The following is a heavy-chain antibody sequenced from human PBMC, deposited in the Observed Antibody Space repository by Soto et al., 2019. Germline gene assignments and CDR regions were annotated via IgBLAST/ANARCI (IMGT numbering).Heavy chain of an antibody. CDR2: INHSGST. CDR3: ARGRCAVWGSYRPTYYYYGMDV. V-gene: IGHV4-34*01. D-gene: IGHD3-16*02. CDR1: GGSFSGYY. J-gene: IGHJ6*02. Sequence: QVQLQQWGAGLLKPSETLSLTCAVYGGSFSGYYWSWIRQPPGKGLEWIGEINHSGSTNYNPSLKSRVTISVDTSKNQFSLQLSSVTAADPAVYYCARGRCAVWGSYRPTYYYYGMDVWGQGTAVTVSS.